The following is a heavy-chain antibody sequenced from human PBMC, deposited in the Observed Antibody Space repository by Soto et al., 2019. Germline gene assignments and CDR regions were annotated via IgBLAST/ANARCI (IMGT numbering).Heavy chain of an antibody. Sequence: PGGSLRLSCAASGFTFSRYWMSWVRQAPGKGLEWVANIKQDGSEKWYVDSVKGRFTISRDNAKNSLYLQMKSLRAEDTAVYFCARGEYYDTSGPFSDAFDIWGQGTMVTVSS. CDR3: ARGEYYDTSGPFSDAFDI. CDR2: IKQDGSEK. D-gene: IGHD3-22*01. V-gene: IGHV3-7*04. CDR1: GFTFSRYW. J-gene: IGHJ3*02.